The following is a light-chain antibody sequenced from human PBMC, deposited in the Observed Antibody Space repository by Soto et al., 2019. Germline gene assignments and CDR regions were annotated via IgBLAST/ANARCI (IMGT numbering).Light chain of an antibody. CDR2: GAS. CDR1: QSVSSNY. J-gene: IGKJ3*01. Sequence: EIVLTQSPGTLALSPGERATLSCRASQSVSSNYLTWYQQKRGLAPRLLTHGASSRATGIPDRFSGSGSGTDFTLTISRLEPEDFAVYYCQQYGSSPFTFGPGTKVGIK. V-gene: IGKV3-20*01. CDR3: QQYGSSPFT.